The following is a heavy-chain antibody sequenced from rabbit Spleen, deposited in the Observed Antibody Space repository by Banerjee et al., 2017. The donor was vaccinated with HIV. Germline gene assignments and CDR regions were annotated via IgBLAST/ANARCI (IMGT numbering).Heavy chain of an antibody. CDR3: ARSGGKGDYRYYGMDL. CDR1: GFSFSSNW. J-gene: IGHJ6*01. D-gene: IGHD5-1*01. V-gene: IGHV1S45*01. Sequence: QEELEESGGGLVKPGGTLTLTCTVSGFSFSSNWICWVRQAPGKGLEWIACIDTNDGDTDYANWPKGRFTISKTSSTTVTLQMTSLTAADTATYFCARSGGKGDYRYYGMDLWGPGTLVTVS. CDR2: IDTNDGDT.